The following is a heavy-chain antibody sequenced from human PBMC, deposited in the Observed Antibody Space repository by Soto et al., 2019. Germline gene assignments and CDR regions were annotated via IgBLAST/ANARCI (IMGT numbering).Heavy chain of an antibody. CDR2: INDYGTTI. D-gene: IGHD1-1*01. V-gene: IGHV3-74*01. CDR1: GFNLGSYW. CDR3: ARGGLDPFDY. Sequence: EVQLVESGGGLVQPGGSLRLSCAASGFNLGSYWMHWVRQAPGKGLVWVSRINDYGTTINYAESVEGRFTISRDDAKSEVYLQINNLRAEDTAVYYCARGGLDPFDYWGQGALVTVSS. J-gene: IGHJ4*02.